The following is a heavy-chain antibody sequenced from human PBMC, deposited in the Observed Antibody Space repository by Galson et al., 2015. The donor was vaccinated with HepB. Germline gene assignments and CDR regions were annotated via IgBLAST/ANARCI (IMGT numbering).Heavy chain of an antibody. CDR2: IYWDDDK. D-gene: IGHD3-16*01. Sequence: PALVKPTQTLTLSCTLSGFSLSTSGVGVGWIRQPPGKALEWLALIYWDDDKRYSPSLKSRLTITKDTSKNQVVLTMTNMDPVDTATYYCAHRLPLRLGEFTFDYWGQGTLVTVSS. CDR1: GFSLSTSGVG. J-gene: IGHJ4*02. CDR3: AHRLPLRLGEFTFDY. V-gene: IGHV2-5*02.